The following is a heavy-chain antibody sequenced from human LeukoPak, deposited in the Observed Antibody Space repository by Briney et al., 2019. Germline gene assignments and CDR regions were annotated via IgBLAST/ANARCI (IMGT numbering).Heavy chain of an antibody. CDR1: GGSFNPYY. V-gene: IGHV4-34*01. Sequence: SETLSLTCAVYGGSFNPYYWSWIRQPPGKGLEWIGEINHSGSANYNSPLKSRVTISIDPSKNQFSLKLSSVTAADTAVYYCARLAPPNPYWGQGTLSPSPQ. J-gene: IGHJ4*02. CDR2: INHSGSA. CDR3: ARLAPPNPY.